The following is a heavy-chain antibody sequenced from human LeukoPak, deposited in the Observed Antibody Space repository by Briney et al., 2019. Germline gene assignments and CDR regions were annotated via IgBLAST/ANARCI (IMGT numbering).Heavy chain of an antibody. CDR2: VVATGYST. J-gene: IGHJ4*02. CDR3: ARFCTVTPCRHRDFDS. Sequence: PGGSLRLSCAASGFNFSTYAMTWVRQAPGKGLEWVSVVVATGYSTYYADSVKGRFTISRDNSRDTLYLQMNSLRAEDTAVYYCARFCTVTPCRHRDFDSWGQGTLVTVSS. CDR1: GFNFSTYA. V-gene: IGHV3-23*01. D-gene: IGHD2-15*01.